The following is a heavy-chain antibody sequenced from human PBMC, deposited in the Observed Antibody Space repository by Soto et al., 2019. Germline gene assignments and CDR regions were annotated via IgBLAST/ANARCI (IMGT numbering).Heavy chain of an antibody. Sequence: QVQLVQSGTEVTKPGSSVQVSCKLSGGTFGHNGISWVRQVPGQGLEWLGGIIPVYGTVNYALKFLGKVSITADKSTSTAYMELRGQRSEDTALYFCARDGGVTGMTTILDYWGQGTLIHVSS. CDR1: GGTFGHNG. CDR3: ARDGGVTGMTTILDY. J-gene: IGHJ4*02. V-gene: IGHV1-69*14. D-gene: IGHD2-8*02. CDR2: IIPVYGTV.